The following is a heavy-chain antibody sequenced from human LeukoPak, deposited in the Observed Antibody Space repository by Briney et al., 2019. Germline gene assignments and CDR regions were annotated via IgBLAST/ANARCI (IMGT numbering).Heavy chain of an antibody. CDR1: GFTFNNYA. Sequence: GRSLRLSCAASGFTFNNYAIHWVRQAPGKGLEWVAVISYDGSDKYYADSVEGRFTISRDNSKNTLYLQMNSLRTEDTAVYYCARGGIRYSNLLDWIDPWGQGTLVTVSS. CDR2: ISYDGSDK. J-gene: IGHJ5*02. CDR3: ARGGIRYSNLLDWIDP. D-gene: IGHD6-13*01. V-gene: IGHV3-30*04.